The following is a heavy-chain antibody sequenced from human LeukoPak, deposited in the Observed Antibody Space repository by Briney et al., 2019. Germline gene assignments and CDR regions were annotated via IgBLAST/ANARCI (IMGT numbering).Heavy chain of an antibody. CDR2: IYYSGST. CDR3: ASTSGYCSGGNCYSAFDY. J-gene: IGHJ4*02. V-gene: IGHV4-59*02. CDR1: GGSVSTYY. Sequence: SETLSLTCTVSGGSVSTYYWNWIRQPPGKGLEWIGYIYYSGSTNYNPSLKSRLTISVDTSNNQFSLKLSSVTTADTAVYYCASTSGYCSGGNCYSAFDYWGQGTLVTVSS. D-gene: IGHD2-15*01.